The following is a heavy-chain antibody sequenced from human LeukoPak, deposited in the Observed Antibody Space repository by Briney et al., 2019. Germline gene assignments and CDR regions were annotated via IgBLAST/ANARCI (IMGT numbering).Heavy chain of an antibody. J-gene: IGHJ4*02. CDR1: GGSISSSSYY. CDR2: IYYSGST. D-gene: IGHD3-22*01. Sequence: PSETLSLTCTVSGGSISSSSYYWGWIRQPPGKGLEWIGTIYYSGSTYYNPSLKSRVTISLDTSKNQFSLKLSSVTAADTAVYYCARETATYGSSGYFDYWGQGTLVTVSS. CDR3: ARETATYGSSGYFDY. V-gene: IGHV4-39*07.